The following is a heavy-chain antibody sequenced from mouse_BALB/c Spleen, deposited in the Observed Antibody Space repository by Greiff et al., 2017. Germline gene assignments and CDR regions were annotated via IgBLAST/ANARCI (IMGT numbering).Heavy chain of an antibody. D-gene: IGHD1-2*01. Sequence: QVQLKQPGAELVKPGASVKLSCKASGYTFTSYWMHWVKQRPGQGLEWIGEINPSNGRTNYNEKFKSKATLTVDKSSSTAYMQLSSLTSEDSAVYYCARRGDITTADYFDYWGQGTTLTVSS. CDR2: INPSNGRT. V-gene: IGHV1S81*02. J-gene: IGHJ2*01. CDR3: ARRGDITTADYFDY. CDR1: GYTFTSYW.